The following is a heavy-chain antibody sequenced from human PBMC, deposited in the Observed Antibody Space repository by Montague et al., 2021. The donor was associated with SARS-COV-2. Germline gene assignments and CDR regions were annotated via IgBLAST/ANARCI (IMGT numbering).Heavy chain of an antibody. CDR2: IWNDGSKK. Sequence: SLRLSCAASGFTFSNFAMQWIRRAPGKGLEFVASIWNDGSKKYHADSVKGRFTISRDNSNNMLYLQMDSLRAEDAAVYYCVGDPGDPDTFDYWGQGTQVTVSS. CDR1: GFTFSNFA. V-gene: IGHV3-33*08. CDR3: VGDPGDPDTFDY. D-gene: IGHD7-27*01. J-gene: IGHJ4*02.